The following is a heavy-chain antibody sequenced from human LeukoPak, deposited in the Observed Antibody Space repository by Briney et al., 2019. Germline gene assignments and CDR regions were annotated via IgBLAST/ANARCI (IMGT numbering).Heavy chain of an antibody. CDR2: IYTSGST. CDR3: ARDARYSYGSYYMDV. J-gene: IGHJ6*03. Sequence: PSETLSLTCTVSGGSISSYYWSWIRQPAGKGLEWIGLIYTSGSTNYNPSLKSRVTMSVDTSKNQFSLKLTSVTAADTAVYYCARDARYSYGSYYMDVWGKGTTVTVSS. CDR1: GGSISSYY. V-gene: IGHV4-4*07. D-gene: IGHD5-18*01.